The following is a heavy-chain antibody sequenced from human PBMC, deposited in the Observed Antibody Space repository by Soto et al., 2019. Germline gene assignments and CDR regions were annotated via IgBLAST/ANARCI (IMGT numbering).Heavy chain of an antibody. J-gene: IGHJ4*02. D-gene: IGHD6-6*01. CDR1: GFTFSNYA. V-gene: IGHV3-23*01. Sequence: EVQLLESGGGLVQPGGSLRLSCAASGFTFSNYALSWVRQAPGKGLEWVSAINPGGTDTFYGDSVRGRFTISRDNSKNTLYLQMNSLRGDDTAIYYCAKGYSSSSRFDSWGQGTLVTVSS. CDR3: AKGYSSSSRFDS. CDR2: INPGGTDT.